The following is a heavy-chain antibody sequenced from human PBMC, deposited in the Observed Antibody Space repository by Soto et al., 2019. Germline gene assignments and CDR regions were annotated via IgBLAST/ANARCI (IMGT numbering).Heavy chain of an antibody. J-gene: IGHJ4*02. CDR2: INAGNGNT. D-gene: IGHD3-9*01. Sequence: GASVKVSCKASGYTFTSYAMHWVRQAPGQRLEWMGWINAGNGNTKYSQKFQGRVTITRDTSASTAYMELSSLRSEDTAVYYCARINDILTGYYRIYYFDYWGQGTLVTVPS. CDR1: GYTFTSYA. V-gene: IGHV1-3*01. CDR3: ARINDILTGYYRIYYFDY.